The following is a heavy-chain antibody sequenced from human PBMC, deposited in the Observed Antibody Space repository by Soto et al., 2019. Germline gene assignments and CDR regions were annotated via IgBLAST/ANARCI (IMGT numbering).Heavy chain of an antibody. V-gene: IGHV1-69*02. Sequence: QVQLVQSVAEVKKPGSSVKVSCKASGDTFSSYTISWVRQAPGQGLEWMGRFIPILGIANYAQKFQGRVTITAGKSTGTAYMEWSSLRSEDTAVYFCATQLIDERNGMDVWGQGTTVTVSS. CDR3: ATQLIDERNGMDV. CDR2: FIPILGIA. CDR1: GDTFSSYT. D-gene: IGHD3-22*01. J-gene: IGHJ6*02.